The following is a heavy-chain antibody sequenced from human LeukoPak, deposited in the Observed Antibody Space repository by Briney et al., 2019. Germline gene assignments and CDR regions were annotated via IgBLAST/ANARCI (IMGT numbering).Heavy chain of an antibody. J-gene: IGHJ6*03. Sequence: PSETLSFTCTVSGGSISPYYWTWIRQSAGQGLEFVGRIHSGGTTNYNPSLASRVSLSVDTSNNQVSLRLSSVTAADTAVYYCARDSPHGYTLGHRYYFMDVWGKGTTVTVS. D-gene: IGHD5-18*01. CDR1: GGSISPYY. CDR3: ARDSPHGYTLGHRYYFMDV. V-gene: IGHV4-4*07. CDR2: IHSGGTT.